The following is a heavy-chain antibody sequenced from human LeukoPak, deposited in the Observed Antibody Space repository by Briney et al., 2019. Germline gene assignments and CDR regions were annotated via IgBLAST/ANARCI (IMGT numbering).Heavy chain of an antibody. J-gene: IGHJ4*02. V-gene: IGHV4-38-2*02. CDR3: AGEIGYCSSTSCPPDY. CDR1: GYSISSGYC. D-gene: IGHD2-2*01. CDR2: IYHSGST. Sequence: SETLSLTCTVSGYSISSGYCWGCIRQPPGKGLEWIGSIYHSGSTYYNPSLKSRVTISVDTSKNQFSLKLSSVTAADTAVYYCAGEIGYCSSTSCPPDYWGQGTLVTVSS.